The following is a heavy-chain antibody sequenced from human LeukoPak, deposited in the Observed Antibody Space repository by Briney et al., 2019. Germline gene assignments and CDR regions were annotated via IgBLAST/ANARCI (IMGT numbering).Heavy chain of an antibody. V-gene: IGHV1-8*01. CDR1: GYTFTTYD. D-gene: IGHD3-10*01. CDR3: ARDREGHYYGSGMFGFDP. J-gene: IGHJ5*02. CDR2: MNPNSGNT. Sequence: ASVKVSCKASGYTFTTYDVNWVRQATGHGLEWMGWMNPNSGNTGYAQKFQGRVTMTRNTSISTAYMELSSLRSEDTAVYYCARDREGHYYGSGMFGFDPWGQGTLVTVSS.